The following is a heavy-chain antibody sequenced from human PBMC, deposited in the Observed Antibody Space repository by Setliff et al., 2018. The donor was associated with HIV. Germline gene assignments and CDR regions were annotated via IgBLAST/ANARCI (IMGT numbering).Heavy chain of an antibody. CDR1: GGSLSNHR. J-gene: IGHJ4*02. D-gene: IGHD3-22*01. V-gene: IGHV4-4*02. Sequence: PSETLSLTCAVAGGSLSNHRWTWVRQPPGKGLEWIGEIYHSGSTNYNPSLKSRITISMEASKTHFSLTLNSVTAADTAVYYCARVPSTYFYDTSGYFDYWGPGTLVTSPQ. CDR2: IYHSGST. CDR3: ARVPSTYFYDTSGYFDY.